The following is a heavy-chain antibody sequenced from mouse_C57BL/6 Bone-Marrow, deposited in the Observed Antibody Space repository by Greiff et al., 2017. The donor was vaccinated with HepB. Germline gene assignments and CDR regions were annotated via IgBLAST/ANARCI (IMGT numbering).Heavy chain of an antibody. CDR2: IDPSDSYT. CDR1: GYTFTSYW. V-gene: IGHV1-69*01. Sequence: VKLQQPGAELVMPGASVKLSCKASGYTFTSYWMHWVKQRPGQGLEWIGEIDPSDSYTNYNQKFKGKSTLTVDKSSSTAYMQLSSLTSEDSAVYYCARRPLTGYAMDYWGQGTSVTVSS. J-gene: IGHJ4*01. CDR3: ARRPLTGYAMDY. D-gene: IGHD4-1*01.